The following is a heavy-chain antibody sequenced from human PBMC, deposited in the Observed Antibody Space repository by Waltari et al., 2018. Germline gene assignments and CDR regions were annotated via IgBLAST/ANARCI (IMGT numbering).Heavy chain of an antibody. CDR1: GYTFNAYV. Sequence: QVQLVQSGAEVKKPGASVKVSCKASGYTFNAYVLHWVRQAPGQSLEWMGWINAGTGKTIYSQKFQGRVIITRDTSASTAYVELSSLASEDTAVYYCARTTHEIEDYAQYWGQGTLVTVSS. J-gene: IGHJ1*01. CDR3: ARTTHEIEDYAQY. CDR2: INAGTGKT. V-gene: IGHV1-3*01. D-gene: IGHD2-2*01.